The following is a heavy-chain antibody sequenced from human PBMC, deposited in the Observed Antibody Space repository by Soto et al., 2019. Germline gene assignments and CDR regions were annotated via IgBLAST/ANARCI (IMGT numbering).Heavy chain of an antibody. V-gene: IGHV3-49*04. CDR1: GFTSDDFA. CDR2: VRSKTYDGAA. J-gene: IGHJ6*02. D-gene: IGHD3-3*01. CDR3: TIDGDFYGFDV. Sequence: EVQLVESGGGFVQPGRSLRLSCTFSGFTSDDFALTWVRQAPGKGLEWLGLVRSKTYDGAAEYAASVKGRFTISRDESTSTAFLQMNRLKTEDTAVYYCTIDGDFYGFDVWGQGTTGTVSS.